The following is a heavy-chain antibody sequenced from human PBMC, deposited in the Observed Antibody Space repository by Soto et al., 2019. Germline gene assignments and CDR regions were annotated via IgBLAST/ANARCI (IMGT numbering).Heavy chain of an antibody. V-gene: IGHV1-69*13. J-gene: IGHJ3*02. CDR1: GDTFRNQA. Sequence: SVKVSFKASGDTFRNQAFSWVRQAPGQGLEWMGGIIPLLSTPKYAQKFQARVTITADESTSTVYMELSSLRSEDTAIYYCAKHPTLSFDIWGQGTMVT. CDR3: AKHPTLSFDI. CDR2: IIPLLSTP. D-gene: IGHD2-15*01.